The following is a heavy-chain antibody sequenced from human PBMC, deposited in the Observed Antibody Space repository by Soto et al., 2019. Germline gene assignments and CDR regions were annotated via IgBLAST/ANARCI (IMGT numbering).Heavy chain of an antibody. Sequence: EVQLVESGGGLVKPGGSLRLSCAASGFTFSNAWMNWVRQAPGKGLEWVGHIKTKADAGTTDYAAPVKGRFTISRDDSKSTLYLQMNSLKTEDTAVYYCTTGAWYTRAFDYWGQGTLVTVSS. D-gene: IGHD6-13*01. CDR2: IKTKADAGTT. J-gene: IGHJ4*02. CDR1: GFTFSNAW. CDR3: TTGAWYTRAFDY. V-gene: IGHV3-15*07.